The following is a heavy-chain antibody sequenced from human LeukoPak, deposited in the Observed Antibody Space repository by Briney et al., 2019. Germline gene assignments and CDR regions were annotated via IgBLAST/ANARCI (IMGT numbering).Heavy chain of an antibody. J-gene: IGHJ4*02. V-gene: IGHV3-23*01. CDR3: ATRGYTSGWYSFGY. CDR1: GFTFSSYA. CDR2: ISGSGSST. Sequence: GGSLRLSCAVSGFTFSSYAMSWVRQAPGKGLEWVSTISGSGSSTSYPDSVKGRFTISRDNSKNTLYLQMNSLRAEDTALYYCATRGYTSGWYSFGYWGQGTLVTVSS. D-gene: IGHD6-19*01.